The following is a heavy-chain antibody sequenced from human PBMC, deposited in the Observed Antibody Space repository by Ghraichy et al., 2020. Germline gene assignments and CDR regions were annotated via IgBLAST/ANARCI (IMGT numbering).Heavy chain of an antibody. CDR2: ISSSGNTM. CDR3: AREGGSGYYYDY. J-gene: IGHJ4*02. Sequence: GESLNISCAASGFTFSSYKMNWVRQAPGEGLECISYISSSGNTMYYADSVKGRFTISRDNTKNSLYLQMNSLRAEDTAVYYCAREGGSGYYYDYWGQGTLVTVSS. CDR1: GFTFSSYK. V-gene: IGHV3-48*03. D-gene: IGHD3-22*01.